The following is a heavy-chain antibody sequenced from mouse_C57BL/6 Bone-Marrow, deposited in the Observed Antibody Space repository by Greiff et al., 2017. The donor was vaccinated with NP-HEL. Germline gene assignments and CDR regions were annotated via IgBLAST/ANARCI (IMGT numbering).Heavy chain of an antibody. CDR2: IHPNSGST. D-gene: IGHD1-1*01. CDR3: ARGAGSSYDYAMDY. J-gene: IGHJ4*01. V-gene: IGHV1-64*01. CDR1: GYTFTSYW. Sequence: LVESGAELVKPGASVKLSCKASGYTFTSYWMHWVKQRPGQGLEWIGMIHPNSGSTNYNEKFKSKATLTVDKSSSTAYMQLSSLTSEDSAVYYCARGAGSSYDYAMDYWGQGTSVTVSS.